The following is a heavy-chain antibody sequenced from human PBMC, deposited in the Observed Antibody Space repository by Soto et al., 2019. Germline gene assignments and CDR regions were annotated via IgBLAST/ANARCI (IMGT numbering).Heavy chain of an antibody. CDR2: IYHSGST. D-gene: IGHD4-17*01. Sequence: QLQLQESGSGLVKPSQTLSLTCAVSGGSISSDNCSWSWIRQPPGKGLEWIGYIYHSGSTDYNPSRKRRASRSVDKSGNQFSLKLSSVSAADTAVYFCARVPVTIGYGMDVWGQGTTVTVSS. CDR3: ARVPVTIGYGMDV. J-gene: IGHJ6*02. V-gene: IGHV4-30-2*01. CDR1: GGSISSDNCS.